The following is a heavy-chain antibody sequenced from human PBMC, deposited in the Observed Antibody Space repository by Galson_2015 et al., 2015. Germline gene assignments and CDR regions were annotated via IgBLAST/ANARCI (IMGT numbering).Heavy chain of an antibody. CDR3: ATDYYDSSGYGYWYFDL. J-gene: IGHJ2*01. Sequence: SLRLSCAASGFTFSSYAMSWVRQAPGKGLEWVSAISGSGGSTYYADSVKGRFTTSRDNSKNTLYLQMNSLRAEDTAVYYCATDYYDSSGYGYWYFDLWGRGTLVTVSS. D-gene: IGHD3-22*01. CDR1: GFTFSSYA. V-gene: IGHV3-23*01. CDR2: ISGSGGST.